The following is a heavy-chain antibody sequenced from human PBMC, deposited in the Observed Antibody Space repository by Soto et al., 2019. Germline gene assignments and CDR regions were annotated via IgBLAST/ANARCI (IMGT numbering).Heavy chain of an antibody. CDR3: ASMSPTVFPAVDI. D-gene: IGHD4-17*01. CDR2: IYHSGST. CDR1: GGSISSGGYT. Sequence: QLQLQESGSGLVKPSQTLSLTCAVSGGSISSGGYTWSWIRQPPGKGLEWIGYIYHSGSTYYNPSLKGRFTLSADRSKKQFSLKLSSMPAADRAVYSCASMSPTVFPAVDIWGQGTMVTVSS. V-gene: IGHV4-30-2*01. J-gene: IGHJ3*02.